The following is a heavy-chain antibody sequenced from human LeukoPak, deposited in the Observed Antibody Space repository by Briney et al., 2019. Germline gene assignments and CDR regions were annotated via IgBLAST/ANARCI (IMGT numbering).Heavy chain of an antibody. Sequence: GASVTVSCKASGGTFSSYAISWVRQAPGQGLEWMGGIIPIFGTANYAQKFQGRVTITADESTSTAYMELSSLRSEDTAVYYCAREAKDYYDSSGYAQYFRHWGQGTLVTVSS. CDR1: GGTFSSYA. CDR2: IIPIFGTA. D-gene: IGHD3-22*01. CDR3: AREAKDYYDSSGYAQYFRH. V-gene: IGHV1-69*13. J-gene: IGHJ1*01.